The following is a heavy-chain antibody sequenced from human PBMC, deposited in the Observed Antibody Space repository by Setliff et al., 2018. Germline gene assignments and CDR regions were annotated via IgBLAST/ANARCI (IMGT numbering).Heavy chain of an antibody. D-gene: IGHD1-26*01. Sequence: ASVKVSCKASGYTFTGYYMHWVRQAPGQGLEWMGIIDPSGDYTNYAQKFQGRVTMTRDTSTTTAYMELRSLRSDDTAVYYCATSWGATPFDYWGQGTLVTVSS. CDR2: IDPSGDYT. CDR1: GYTFTGYY. V-gene: IGHV1-46*01. J-gene: IGHJ4*02. CDR3: ATSWGATPFDY.